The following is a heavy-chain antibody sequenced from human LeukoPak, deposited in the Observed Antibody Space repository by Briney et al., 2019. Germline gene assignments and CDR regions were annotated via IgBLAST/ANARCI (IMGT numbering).Heavy chain of an antibody. J-gene: IGHJ4*02. CDR3: ARERSSSGYPDDY. V-gene: IGHV3-23*01. CDR2: ISGSTGST. CDR1: GFTFSNYA. D-gene: IGHD3-22*01. Sequence: GGSLRLSCAASGFTFSNYAMNWVRQAPGKGLEWVSLISGSTGSTYYADSVKGRFTISRDNAKNTLYLQMNSLRAEDTAVYYCARERSSSGYPDDYWGRGTLVTVSS.